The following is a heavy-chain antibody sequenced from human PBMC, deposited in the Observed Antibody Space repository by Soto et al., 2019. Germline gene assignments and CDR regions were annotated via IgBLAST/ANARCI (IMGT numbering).Heavy chain of an antibody. CDR1: GFTFSSYA. CDR3: AKDPYCGGDCYPHNWFDP. D-gene: IGHD2-21*02. J-gene: IGHJ5*02. V-gene: IGHV3-23*01. CDR2: ISGSGGST. Sequence: GGSLRLSCAASGFTFSSYAMGWVRQAPGKGLEWVSAISGSGGSTYYADSVKGRFTISRDNSKNTLYLQMNSLRAEDTAVYYCAKDPYCGGDCYPHNWFDPWGQGTLVTVSS.